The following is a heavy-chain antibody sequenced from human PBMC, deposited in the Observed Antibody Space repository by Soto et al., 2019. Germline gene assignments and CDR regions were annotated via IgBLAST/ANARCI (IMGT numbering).Heavy chain of an antibody. CDR1: GFTFSSYG. V-gene: IGHV3-30*18. Sequence: GGSLRLSCAASGFTFSSYGMHWVRQAPGKGLEWVAVISYDGSNKYYADSVKGRFTISRDNSKNTLYLQMNSLRAEDTAVYYCAKEGRYFDYYYYGMDVWGQGTTVTVS. CDR3: AKEGRYFDYYYYGMDV. CDR2: ISYDGSNK. J-gene: IGHJ6*02. D-gene: IGHD3-9*01.